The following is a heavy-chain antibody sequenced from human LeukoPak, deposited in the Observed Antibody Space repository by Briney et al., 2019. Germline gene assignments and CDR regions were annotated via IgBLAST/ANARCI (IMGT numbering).Heavy chain of an antibody. D-gene: IGHD2-21*02. CDR2: ISWNSGSI. V-gene: IGHV3-9*01. Sequence: LPGRSLRLSCAASGFTFDDYAMHWVRQAPGKGLEGVSGISWNSGSIGYADSVKGRFTISRDNAKNSLYLQMNNLRAEDTALYYCAKDIFPAVCGGDCNRGAFDIWGQGTMVTVSS. J-gene: IGHJ3*02. CDR3: AKDIFPAVCGGDCNRGAFDI. CDR1: GFTFDDYA.